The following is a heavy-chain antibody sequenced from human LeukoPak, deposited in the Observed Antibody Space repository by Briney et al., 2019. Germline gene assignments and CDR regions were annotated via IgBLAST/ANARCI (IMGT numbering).Heavy chain of an antibody. J-gene: IGHJ4*02. Sequence: PGGSLRLSCAASGFSFSTYWMSWVRQAPGKGLEWVANIKKDGSEKYYVDSVKSRFTISRDNAKSSLYLQMNSLRAEDTAVYYCARVGSTCDHWGQGTLVTVSS. CDR1: GFSFSTYW. CDR3: ARVGSTCDH. CDR2: IKKDGSEK. D-gene: IGHD2-15*01. V-gene: IGHV3-7*05.